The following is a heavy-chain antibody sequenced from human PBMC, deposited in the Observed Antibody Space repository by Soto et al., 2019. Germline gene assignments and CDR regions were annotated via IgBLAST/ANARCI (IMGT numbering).Heavy chain of an antibody. D-gene: IGHD3-9*01. V-gene: IGHV1-3*01. CDR1: GYTFTSYA. J-gene: IGHJ1*01. Sequence: ASVKVSCKASGYTFTSYAMHWVRQAPGQRLEWMGWINAGNGNTKYSQKFQDRVTITRDTSASTAYMELSSLRSEDTAVYYCARGDWLLSEYFQHWGQGTLVTVSS. CDR3: ARGDWLLSEYFQH. CDR2: INAGNGNT.